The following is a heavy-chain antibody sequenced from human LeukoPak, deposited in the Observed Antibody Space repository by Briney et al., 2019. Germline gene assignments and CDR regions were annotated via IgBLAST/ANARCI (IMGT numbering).Heavy chain of an antibody. CDR2: IIPIFGTA. V-gene: IGHV1-69*05. J-gene: IGHJ5*02. CDR1: GGTFSSYA. D-gene: IGHD6-13*01. Sequence: SVKVSCKASGGTFSSYAISWVRQAPGQGLEWMGGIIPIFGTANYAQKFQGRVTITTDESTSTAYMELSSLRSEETAVYYCARDALPGYSSSWYWFDPWGQGTLVTVSS. CDR3: ARDALPGYSSSWYWFDP.